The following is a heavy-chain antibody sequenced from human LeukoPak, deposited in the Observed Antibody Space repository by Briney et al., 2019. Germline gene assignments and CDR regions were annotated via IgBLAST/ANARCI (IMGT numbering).Heavy chain of an antibody. CDR2: IRYDGSNK. Sequence: PGGSLRLSCAASGFTFSSYGMHWVRQAPGKGLEWVAFIRYDGSNKYYADSVKGRFTISRDNSNNTLYLQMNSLRTEDTAVYYCARVSRYFDWLLPVDYWGQGTLVTVSS. V-gene: IGHV3-30*02. J-gene: IGHJ4*02. CDR3: ARVSRYFDWLLPVDY. CDR1: GFTFSSYG. D-gene: IGHD3-9*01.